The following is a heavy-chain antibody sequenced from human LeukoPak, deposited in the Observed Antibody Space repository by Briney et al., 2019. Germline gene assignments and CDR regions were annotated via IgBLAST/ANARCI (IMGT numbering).Heavy chain of an antibody. CDR3: ARDVCSGASCLYYYYFGMGL. CDR1: GFTFSSYS. Sequence: GGSLRLSCAASGFTFSSYSMNWVRQAPGKGLEWVSSISSSSSHIYYAGSLKGRFTISRDNAKNSLYLQMSGLRAEDTAVYYCARDVCSGASCLYYYYFGMGLWGQGTTVTVSS. J-gene: IGHJ6*02. V-gene: IGHV3-21*01. CDR2: ISSSSSHI. D-gene: IGHD2-15*01.